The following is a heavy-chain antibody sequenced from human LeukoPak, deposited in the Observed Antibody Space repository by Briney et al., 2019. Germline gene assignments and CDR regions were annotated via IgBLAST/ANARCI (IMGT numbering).Heavy chain of an antibody. V-gene: IGHV3-30*02. J-gene: IGHJ4*01. CDR3: ARAMPGFDY. CDR2: IHYDGSNQ. CDR1: GFTFSSYG. Sequence: GGSLRLSCTASGFTFSSYGMHWVRQAPGKGLECVAFIHYDGSNQYYADSVKGRFTISRDNSKNTLYLQMNSLRAEDTAVYYCARAMPGFDYWGQGTLVTVSS. D-gene: IGHD2-2*01.